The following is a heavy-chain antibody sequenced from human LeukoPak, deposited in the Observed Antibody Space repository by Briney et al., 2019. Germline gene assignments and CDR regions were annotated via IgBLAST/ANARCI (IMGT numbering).Heavy chain of an antibody. CDR3: ARARRTTVVSKYYYYGMDV. J-gene: IGHJ6*02. Sequence: SETLSLTCAVYGGSFSGYYWSWIRQPPGKGLKWIGEINHSGSTNYNPSLKSRVTISVDTSKNQFSLKLSSVTAADTAVYHCARARRTTVVSKYYYYGMDVWGQGTTVTVSS. CDR2: INHSGST. D-gene: IGHD4-23*01. CDR1: GGSFSGYY. V-gene: IGHV4-34*01.